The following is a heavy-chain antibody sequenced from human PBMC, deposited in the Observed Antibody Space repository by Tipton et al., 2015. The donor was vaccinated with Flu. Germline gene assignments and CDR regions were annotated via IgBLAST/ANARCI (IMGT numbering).Heavy chain of an antibody. D-gene: IGHD6-6*01. CDR1: GGSISNNNFY. CDR3: ARVKRANTSYARYGMDV. J-gene: IGHJ6*02. Sequence: TLSLTCSVSGGSISNNNFYWGWIRQPPGKELEWIGNIYHDGTTFYNPSLKSRVTMSVDTSKNQFSLRLRSVTAADTAAYYCARVKRANTSYARYGMDVWGQGTTVTVSS. V-gene: IGHV4-39*01. CDR2: IYHDGTT.